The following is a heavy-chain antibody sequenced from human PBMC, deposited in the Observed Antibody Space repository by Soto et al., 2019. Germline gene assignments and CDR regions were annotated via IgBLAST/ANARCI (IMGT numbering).Heavy chain of an antibody. CDR1: GYTFTSYA. D-gene: IGHD2-21*02. V-gene: IGHV1-3*01. CDR3: ARSIVVVTALDY. J-gene: IGHJ4*02. CDR2: INAGNGNT. Sequence: XVKVSCAASGYTFTSYAMHWVRQAPGQRLEWMGWINAGNGNTKYSQKFQGRVTITRDTSASTAYMELSSMRSEDTAVYYCARSIVVVTALDYWGQGTLVTVSS.